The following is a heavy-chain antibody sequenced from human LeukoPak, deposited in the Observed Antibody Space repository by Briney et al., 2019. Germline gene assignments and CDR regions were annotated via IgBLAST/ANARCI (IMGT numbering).Heavy chain of an antibody. Sequence: GGSLRLSCAASGFTFSSYAMSWVRQAPGKGLEWVSAISGSGGSTYYADFVKGRFTISRDNSKNTLYLQMNSLRAEDTAVYYCAKVSSYYDFWSGSHFDYWGQGTLVTVSS. CDR1: GFTFSSYA. CDR2: ISGSGGST. J-gene: IGHJ4*02. D-gene: IGHD3-3*01. CDR3: AKVSSYYDFWSGSHFDY. V-gene: IGHV3-23*01.